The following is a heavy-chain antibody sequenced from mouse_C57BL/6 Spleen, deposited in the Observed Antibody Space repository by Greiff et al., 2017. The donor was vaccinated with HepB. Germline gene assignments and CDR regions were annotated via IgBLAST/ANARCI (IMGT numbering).Heavy chain of an antibody. CDR3: TRGQYYGSIHWYFDV. J-gene: IGHJ1*03. Sequence: EVQVVESGEGLVKPGGSLKLSCAASGFTFSSYAMSWVRQTPEKRLEWVAYISSGGDYIYYADTVKGRFTISRDNARNTLYLQMSSLKSEDTAMYYCTRGQYYGSIHWYFDVWGTGTTVTVSS. CDR2: ISSGGDYI. D-gene: IGHD1-1*01. CDR1: GFTFSSYA. V-gene: IGHV5-9-1*02.